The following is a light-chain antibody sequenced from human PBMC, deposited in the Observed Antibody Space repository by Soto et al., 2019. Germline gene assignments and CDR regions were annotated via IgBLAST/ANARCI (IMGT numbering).Light chain of an antibody. CDR1: SSDVGSYNY. Sequence: QSALTQPASVSGSPGQSITISCTGTSSDVGSYNYVSWYQQNPGKAPKLIIHDVSNRPSGVSNRFSGSKSGNTASLTISGLQAEDEANYYCSSYTSTNTLIFGGGTNLTVL. J-gene: IGLJ2*01. V-gene: IGLV2-14*01. CDR2: DVS. CDR3: SSYTSTNTLI.